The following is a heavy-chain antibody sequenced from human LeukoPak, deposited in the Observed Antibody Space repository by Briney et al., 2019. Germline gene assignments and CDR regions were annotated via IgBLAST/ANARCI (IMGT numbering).Heavy chain of an antibody. Sequence: GGSLRLSCAASGFTFSSFSMNWVRQAPGKGLEWVSTISSSSSYIYYADSVKGRFTISRGNAKNSLYLQMNSLRAEDTAVYYCVKEGAVATNLDYWGQGTLVTVSS. CDR1: GFTFSSFS. CDR2: ISSSSSYI. CDR3: VKEGAVATNLDY. J-gene: IGHJ4*02. V-gene: IGHV3-21*01. D-gene: IGHD5-12*01.